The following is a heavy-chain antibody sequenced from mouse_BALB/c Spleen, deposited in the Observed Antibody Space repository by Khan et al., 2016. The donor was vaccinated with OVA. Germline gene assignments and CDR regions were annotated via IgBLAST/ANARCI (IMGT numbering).Heavy chain of an antibody. CDR1: GYTFTNNG. CDR3: ARVRYAGTMDY. J-gene: IGHJ4*01. CDR2: INTYTGET. V-gene: IGHV9-3-1*01. Sequence: QIQLVQSGPELKKPGETVKISCKASGYTFTNNGMNWVKQNPGKGLKWMGWINTYTGETTYVDDFKGRFAFSLETSATTAYLQINNLKNEDTATYFCARVRYAGTMDYWGQGTSVTVSS. D-gene: IGHD2-14*01.